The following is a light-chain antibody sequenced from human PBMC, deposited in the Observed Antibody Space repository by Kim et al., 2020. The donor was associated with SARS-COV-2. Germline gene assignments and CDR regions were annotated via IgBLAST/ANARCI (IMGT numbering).Light chain of an antibody. V-gene: IGKV1-39*01. CDR2: AAS. J-gene: IGKJ2*01. Sequence: SASVGDRVTITCRASQGINNHVNWYQQRPGRAPELLIYAASSVQSGVPSRFSGSGSGADFTLTISSLQPEDSATYYCQQSDSTPYTFGQGTKLEI. CDR1: QGINNH. CDR3: QQSDSTPYT.